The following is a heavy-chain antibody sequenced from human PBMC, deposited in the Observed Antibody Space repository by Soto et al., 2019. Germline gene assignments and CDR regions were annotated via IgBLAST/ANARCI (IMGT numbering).Heavy chain of an antibody. J-gene: IGHJ5*02. CDR3: AMPRKGRLNWFDP. V-gene: IGHV4-34*01. D-gene: IGHD2-2*01. Sequence: SETLSLTCAVYGGSFSGYYWSWIRQPPGKGLEWIGEINHSGSTNYNPSLKSRVTISVDTSKNQFSLKLSSVTAADTAVYYCAMPRKGRLNWFDPWGQGTLVTVSS. CDR2: INHSGST. CDR1: GGSFSGYY.